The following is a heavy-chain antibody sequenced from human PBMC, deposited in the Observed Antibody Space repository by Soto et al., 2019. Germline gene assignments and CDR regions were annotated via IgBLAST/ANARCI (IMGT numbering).Heavy chain of an antibody. CDR3: ASLPPIIAYINYFDP. CDR1: GGSISSYY. V-gene: IGHV4-59*08. J-gene: IGHJ5*02. Sequence: PSETLSLTCTVSGGSISSYYWSWIRQPPGKGLEWIGYIYHSGSTNYNPSLKSRVTMSIDASRNHFSLQLRSVTAADTAVYYCASLPPIIAYINYFDPWGQGTPVTVSS. D-gene: IGHD4-4*01. CDR2: IYHSGST.